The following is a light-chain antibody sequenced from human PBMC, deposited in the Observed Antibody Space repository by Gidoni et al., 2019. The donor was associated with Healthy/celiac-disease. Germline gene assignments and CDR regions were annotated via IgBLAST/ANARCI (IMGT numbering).Light chain of an antibody. CDR2: EVS. CDR1: SSDVGGYNY. CDR3: SSYTSSSTLGV. V-gene: IGLV2-14*01. J-gene: IGLJ3*02. Sequence: QSALTQPASVSGSPGQSIHISCTGTSSDVGGYNYVSWYQQHPGKAPKLMIYEVSNRPSGVSNRFSGSKSGNTASLTISGLQAEDEADYYCSSYTSSSTLGVFGGGTKLTV.